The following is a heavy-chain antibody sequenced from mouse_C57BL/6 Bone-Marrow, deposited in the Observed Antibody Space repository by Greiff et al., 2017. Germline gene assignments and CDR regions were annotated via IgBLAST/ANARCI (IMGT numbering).Heavy chain of an antibody. CDR2: ISDGGSYT. CDR3: ARTGYGKYGYGMDY. D-gene: IGHD2-1*01. Sequence: DVKLVESGGGLVKPGGSLKLSCAASGFTFSSYAMSWVRQTPEKRLEWVATISDGGSYTYYPDNVKGRFIISRDNAKNNLYLQKSQLKTEDTAMNYGARTGYGKYGYGMDYWGQGTSVTVSS. J-gene: IGHJ4*01. V-gene: IGHV5-4*03. CDR1: GFTFSSYA.